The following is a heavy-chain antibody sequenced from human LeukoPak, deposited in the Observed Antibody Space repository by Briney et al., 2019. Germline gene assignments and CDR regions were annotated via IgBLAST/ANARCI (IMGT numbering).Heavy chain of an antibody. CDR1: GFTFSTYS. D-gene: IGHD6-19*01. CDR2: ISSRSTYI. Sequence: GALRLSCAASGFTFSTYSMSWVRQAPGKGPEWVSVISSRSTYIYYADSVKGRFTISRDNAKNSLYLQMNSLRAEDTAVYYCARYTSGWNGGTSGYYMDVWGEGTTVTVSS. V-gene: IGHV3-21*01. J-gene: IGHJ6*03. CDR3: ARYTSGWNGGTSGYYMDV.